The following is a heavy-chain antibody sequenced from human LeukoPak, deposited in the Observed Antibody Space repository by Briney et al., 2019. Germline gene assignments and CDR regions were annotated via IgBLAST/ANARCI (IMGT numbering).Heavy chain of an antibody. CDR2: INPNSGGT. CDR3: ARDRGGRWLQGVGDDY. J-gene: IGHJ4*02. Sequence: ASVKVSCKASGYTFTGYYMHWVRQAPGQGLEWMGWINPNSGGTNYAQKFQGRVTMTRDTSISTAYMELSRLRSDDTAVYYCARDRGGRWLQGVGDDYWGQGTLVTVSS. D-gene: IGHD5-24*01. V-gene: IGHV1-2*02. CDR1: GYTFTGYY.